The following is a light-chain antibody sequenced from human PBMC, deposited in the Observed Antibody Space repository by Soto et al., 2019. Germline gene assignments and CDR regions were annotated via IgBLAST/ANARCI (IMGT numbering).Light chain of an antibody. CDR1: SSDVGSYNL. CDR2: EGS. V-gene: IGLV2-23*01. J-gene: IGLJ3*02. CDR3: CSYAGTRTHWV. Sequence: QSVLTQPASVSGSPGQSITISCTGSSSDVGSYNLVSWYQKYPGKAPKLMIYEGSERPSGVSNRFSGSKSGNTASLTISGLQAEDEADYYCCSYAGTRTHWVFGGGTKLTVL.